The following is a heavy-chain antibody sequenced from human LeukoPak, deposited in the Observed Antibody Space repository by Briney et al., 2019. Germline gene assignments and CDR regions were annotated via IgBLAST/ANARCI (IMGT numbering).Heavy chain of an antibody. Sequence: SETLSLTCAVYGGSFSGYYWSWIRQPPGKGLGWIGEINHSGSTNYNPSLKSRVTISVDTSKNQFSLKLSSVTAADTAVYYCARGYYSFDPWGQGTLVTISS. V-gene: IGHV4-34*01. CDR3: ARGYYSFDP. CDR2: INHSGST. J-gene: IGHJ5*02. D-gene: IGHD3-10*01. CDR1: GGSFSGYY.